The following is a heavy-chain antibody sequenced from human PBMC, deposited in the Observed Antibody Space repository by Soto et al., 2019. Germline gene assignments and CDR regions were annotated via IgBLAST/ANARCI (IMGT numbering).Heavy chain of an antibody. CDR1: GFTFSSYG. D-gene: IGHD6-13*01. V-gene: IGHV3-33*01. J-gene: IGHJ4*02. CDR2: IWYDGSNK. CDR3: AREDYLYSSSWQTDY. Sequence: GGSLRLSCAASGFTFSSYGMHWVRQAPGKGLEWVAVIWYDGSNKYYADSVKGRFTISRDNSKNTLYLQMNSLRAEDTAVYYCAREDYLYSSSWQTDYWGQGTLVTVSS.